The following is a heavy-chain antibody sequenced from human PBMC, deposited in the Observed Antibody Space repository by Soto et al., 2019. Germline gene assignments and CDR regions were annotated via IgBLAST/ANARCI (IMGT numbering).Heavy chain of an antibody. CDR2: LYFNGGT. CDR1: GGPIKSPDCY. CDR3: ARGISKYSSWYEPHTWFDA. V-gene: IGHV4-30-4*01. Sequence: SETLCLTWNVSGGPIKSPDCYWSWIRQNPGKGLEWIGYLYFNGGTQYNPSLRTPVSMSLDTSKKHFSLKMRSVTAADTAVYYCARGISKYSSWYEPHTWFDAWGQGALVTVSS. J-gene: IGHJ5*02. D-gene: IGHD6-13*01.